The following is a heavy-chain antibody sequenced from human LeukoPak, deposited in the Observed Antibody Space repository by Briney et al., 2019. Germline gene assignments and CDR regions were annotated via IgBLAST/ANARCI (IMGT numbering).Heavy chain of an antibody. J-gene: IGHJ3*02. CDR2: LSEDGSKK. CDR3: TRGLAYSFDI. V-gene: IGHV3-7*01. CDR1: GFSFNNYW. D-gene: IGHD3-10*01. Sequence: GGSLRLSCAASGFSFNNYWMRWGRQAPGKGLEWVADLSEDGSKKNYVDSVKGRFTISRDNAKNSLCLQMNSLRAEDTAVYYCTRGLAYSFDIWGQGTMVTVSS.